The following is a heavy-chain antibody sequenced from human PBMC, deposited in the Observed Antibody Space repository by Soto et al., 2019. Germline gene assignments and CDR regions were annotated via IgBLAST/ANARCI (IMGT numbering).Heavy chain of an antibody. CDR3: AKFGPILGFGELPLNYFDC. V-gene: IGHV3-23*01. CDR2: ISGSGGST. J-gene: IGHJ4*02. D-gene: IGHD3-10*01. CDR1: GFPFSGDA. Sequence: SGGSLRLSCAASGFPFSGDAMSWIRQAPGKGLEWVSSISGSGGSTYYADSVKGRFTISRDNSKNTLYLQMNSLRAEDTAIYYCAKFGPILGFGELPLNYFDCWGRGAQVTVP.